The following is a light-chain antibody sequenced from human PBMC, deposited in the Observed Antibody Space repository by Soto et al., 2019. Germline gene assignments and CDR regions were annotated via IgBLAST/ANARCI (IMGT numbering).Light chain of an antibody. CDR2: EVS. V-gene: IGLV2-14*01. CDR3: SSYTSSSTF. CDR1: SSNVGGYHY. J-gene: IGLJ1*01. Sequence: QSALTQPASVSGSPGQSITISCTGTSSNVGGYHYVSWYQQHPGKAPKLMIYEVSNRPSGVSNRFSGSKSDNTASLTISGLQAEDEADYYCSSYTSSSTFFGTGTNLTVL.